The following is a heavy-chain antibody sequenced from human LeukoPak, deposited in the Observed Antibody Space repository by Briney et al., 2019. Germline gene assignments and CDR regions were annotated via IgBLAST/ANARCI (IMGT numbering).Heavy chain of an antibody. V-gene: IGHV4-39*01. CDR3: AADYGGYSGAFDI. CDR1: GGSIASSSYY. CDR2: MYYSGSI. J-gene: IGHJ3*02. D-gene: IGHD4-23*01. Sequence: SETLSLTCTVSGGSIASSSYYWGWIRQPPDKGLEWIGWMYYSGSIYYNPSLTIRVTISVDTSKNQFALKLRSVTAADSVVSFWAADYGGYSGAFDIWGQGTMVTVSS.